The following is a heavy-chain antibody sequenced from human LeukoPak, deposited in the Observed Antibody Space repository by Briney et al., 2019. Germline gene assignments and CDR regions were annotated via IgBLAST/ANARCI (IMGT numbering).Heavy chain of an antibody. CDR1: GFPFSRDS. J-gene: IGHJ5*02. Sequence: GGSLRLSCAASGFPFSRDSMHWVRQTPGKGLVWLSRISPDGSVTNYADSVKGRFTISRDNAKNTLYLQMNSLRDEDTAVYYCAREWDYDFWSGYYTRENWFDPWGQGTLVTVSS. CDR2: ISPDGSVT. CDR3: AREWDYDFWSGYYTRENWFDP. V-gene: IGHV3-74*01. D-gene: IGHD3-3*01.